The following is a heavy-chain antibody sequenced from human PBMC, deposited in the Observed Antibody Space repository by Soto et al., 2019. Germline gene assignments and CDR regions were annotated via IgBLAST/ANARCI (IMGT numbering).Heavy chain of an antibody. J-gene: IGHJ6*02. Sequence: QVQLVESGGGVVQPGRSLRLSCAASGFTFSSYGMHWVRQAPGKGLEWVAVISYDGSNKYYADSVKGRFTISRDNSKNTMYLQMNSLRAEDTAVYYCAKDSPHSQFGQDLPHPTYGMDVWGQGTTVTVSS. CDR2: ISYDGSNK. CDR3: AKDSPHSQFGQDLPHPTYGMDV. V-gene: IGHV3-30*18. D-gene: IGHD3-16*01. CDR1: GFTFSSYG.